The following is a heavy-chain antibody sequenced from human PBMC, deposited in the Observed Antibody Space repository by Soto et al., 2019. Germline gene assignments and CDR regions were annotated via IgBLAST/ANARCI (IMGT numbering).Heavy chain of an antibody. Sequence: EVQLVESGGGLVKPGGSLRLSCAASGFTFSSYSMNWVRQAPGKGLEWVSSISSSSSYIYYADSVKGRFTISRDNAKNSLYLQMNSLRAEDTAVYYCARDAQSSSPLIEYYYYYGMDVWGQGTTVTVSS. CDR1: GFTFSSYS. V-gene: IGHV3-21*01. J-gene: IGHJ6*02. D-gene: IGHD6-6*01. CDR2: ISSSSSYI. CDR3: ARDAQSSSPLIEYYYYYGMDV.